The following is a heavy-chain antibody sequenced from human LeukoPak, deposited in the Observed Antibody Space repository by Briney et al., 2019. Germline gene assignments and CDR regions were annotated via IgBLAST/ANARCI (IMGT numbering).Heavy chain of an antibody. J-gene: IGHJ4*02. CDR2: ISAYNGNT. CDR3: ARDRDKYYYGTGGDY. Sequence: ASVKVSCKASGYMFTSYGISWVRQAPGQGLEWMGWISAYNGNTNYAQKLQGRVTMTTDTSTSTAYMELRSLRSDDTAVYYCARDRDKYYYGTGGDYWGQGTLVTVSS. V-gene: IGHV1-18*01. D-gene: IGHD3-10*01. CDR1: GYMFTSYG.